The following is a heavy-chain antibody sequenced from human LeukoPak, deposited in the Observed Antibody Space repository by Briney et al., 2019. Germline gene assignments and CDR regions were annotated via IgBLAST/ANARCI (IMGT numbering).Heavy chain of an antibody. CDR2: INHSGST. CDR3: ARGDVGYDSSGYPHHDSFDV. V-gene: IGHV4-39*07. J-gene: IGHJ3*01. D-gene: IGHD3-22*01. Sequence: PSETLSLTCTVSGGSIRSSSYYWGWIRQPPGKGLEWIGEINHSGSTNYNPSLKSRVTISLDTSKNQFSLKLSSVTAADTAFYYCARGDVGYDSSGYPHHDSFDVWGQGTMVTVPS. CDR1: GGSIRSSSYY.